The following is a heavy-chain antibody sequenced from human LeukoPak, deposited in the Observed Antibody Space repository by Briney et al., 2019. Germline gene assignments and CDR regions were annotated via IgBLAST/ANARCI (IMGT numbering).Heavy chain of an antibody. CDR2: IYDSETT. V-gene: IGHV4-30-4*01. Sequence: SQTLSLTCTVSGGSISSGDYYWSWIRQPPGKGLEWIASIYDSETTNYNPSLRSRATISSDTSKNQFSLKLSSVTAADTAVYYCARQAYSSGWYTAAYWGQGTLVTVSS. CDR1: GGSISSGDYY. J-gene: IGHJ4*02. D-gene: IGHD6-19*01. CDR3: ARQAYSSGWYTAAY.